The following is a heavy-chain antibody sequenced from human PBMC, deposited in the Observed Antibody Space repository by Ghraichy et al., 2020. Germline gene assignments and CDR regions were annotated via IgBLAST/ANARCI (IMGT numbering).Heavy chain of an antibody. CDR3: ARGRTVTTLVHYYYYGMDV. J-gene: IGHJ6*02. D-gene: IGHD4-23*01. CDR1: GDSISSGGYY. V-gene: IGHV4-31*03. Sequence: SETLSLTCTVSGDSISSGGYYWSWIRQHPGKGLEWIGYIYYSGSTYYNPSLKSRVTISVDTSKNQFSLKLSSVTAADTAVYYCARGRTVTTLVHYYYYGMDVWGQGTTVTVSS. CDR2: IYYSGST.